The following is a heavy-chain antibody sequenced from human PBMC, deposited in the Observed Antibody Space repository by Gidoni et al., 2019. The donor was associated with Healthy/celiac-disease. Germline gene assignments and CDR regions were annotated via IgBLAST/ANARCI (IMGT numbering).Heavy chain of an antibody. Sequence: EVQLLESGGGLVQPGGSLRLSCAASGFTFSSYAMSWVRQAPGKGLEWVSAISGGGGSTYYADSVKGRFTISRDNSKNTLYLQMNSLRAEDTAVYYCAKDQGCSGGSCYSGGRNAFDIWGQGTMVTVSS. D-gene: IGHD2-15*01. J-gene: IGHJ3*02. V-gene: IGHV3-23*01. CDR1: GFTFSSYA. CDR3: AKDQGCSGGSCYSGGRNAFDI. CDR2: ISGGGGST.